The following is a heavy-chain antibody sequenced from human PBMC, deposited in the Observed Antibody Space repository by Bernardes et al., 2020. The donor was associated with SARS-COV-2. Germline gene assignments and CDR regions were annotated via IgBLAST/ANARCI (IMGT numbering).Heavy chain of an antibody. D-gene: IGHD2-2*01. CDR3: ARSRVPAARRMNWFDP. Sequence: ASVKVSCKASGYTFTSYDINWVRQATGQGLEWMGWMNPNSGNTGYAQKFQGRVTMTRNTSISTAYMELSSLRSEDTAVYYCARSRVPAARRMNWFDPWGQGTLVTVSS. CDR1: GYTFTSYD. V-gene: IGHV1-8*01. CDR2: MNPNSGNT. J-gene: IGHJ5*02.